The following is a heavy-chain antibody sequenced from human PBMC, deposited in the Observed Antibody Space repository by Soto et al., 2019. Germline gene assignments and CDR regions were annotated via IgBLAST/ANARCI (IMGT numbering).Heavy chain of an antibody. Sequence: PSETLSLTCDVYGGSFSGSYWSWIRQPPGKGLEWIGEISNCETSNYNPTLRSQVTISIDTSKNQMSLNLRSVSAAATAVDYCAGGRGVFDAWGQGTPVTVSS. CDR2: ISNCETS. CDR1: GGSFSGSY. J-gene: IGHJ5*02. V-gene: IGHV4-34*01. CDR3: AGGRGVFDA. D-gene: IGHD2-8*01.